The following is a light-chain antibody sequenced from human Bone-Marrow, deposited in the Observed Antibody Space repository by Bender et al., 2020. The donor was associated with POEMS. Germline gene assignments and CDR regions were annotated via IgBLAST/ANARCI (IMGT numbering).Light chain of an antibody. CDR1: NLAGKY. CDR2: QDT. Sequence: SYELSQPPSVSVSPGQTASITCSGDNLAGKYVCWSQQKSGQSPVLVIYQDTRRPSEVPDRFSGSRSGTSASLAISGLQSEDEADYYCAVWDDSLNGWVFGGGTKLTVL. J-gene: IGLJ3*02. V-gene: IGLV3-1*01. CDR3: AVWDDSLNGWV.